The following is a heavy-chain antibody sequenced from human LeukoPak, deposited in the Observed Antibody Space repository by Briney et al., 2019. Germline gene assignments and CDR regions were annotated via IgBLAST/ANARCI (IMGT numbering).Heavy chain of an antibody. CDR3: ARLRLGELSPTPDYYYDGMDV. Sequence: GASVKVSCKASGYTFTSYGISWVRQAPGQGLEWMGWISAYNGNTNYAQKLQGRVTMTTDTSTSTAYMELRSLRSDDTAVYYCARLRLGELSPTPDYYYDGMDVWGKGTTVTVSS. V-gene: IGHV1-18*04. J-gene: IGHJ6*04. CDR1: GYTFTSYG. CDR2: ISAYNGNT. D-gene: IGHD3-16*02.